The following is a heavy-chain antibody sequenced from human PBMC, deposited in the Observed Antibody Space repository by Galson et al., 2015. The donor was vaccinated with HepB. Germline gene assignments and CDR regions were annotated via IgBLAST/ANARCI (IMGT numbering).Heavy chain of an antibody. CDR3: ARGETYSGFPLAS. D-gene: IGHD5-12*01. Sequence: SLRLSCAASGFTVNSNFMSWVRQAPGRGLEWVSLIYSGGTTDYADFAKGRFLISRDTSENTMYLHLSSLRLEDTAIYYCARGETYSGFPLASWGQGALVTVSS. V-gene: IGHV3-66*02. J-gene: IGHJ4*02. CDR1: GFTVNSNF. CDR2: IYSGGTT.